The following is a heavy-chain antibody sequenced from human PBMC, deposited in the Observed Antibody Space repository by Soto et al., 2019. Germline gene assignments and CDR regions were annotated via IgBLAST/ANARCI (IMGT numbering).Heavy chain of an antibody. D-gene: IGHD1-1*01. CDR2: ISYEGSNT. V-gene: IGHV3-30-3*01. J-gene: IGHJ6*02. CDR3: ARVTPGNNLYYFSGMDV. Sequence: GALRLSCVACGFTFGTYAIHWVRHAPGKGLQWVALISYEGSNTYYADSVKGRFTVSRDNSKSTLYLQMNSLRPEDTGVYYCARVTPGNNLYYFSGMDVWGQGTSVTVSS. CDR1: GFTFGTYA.